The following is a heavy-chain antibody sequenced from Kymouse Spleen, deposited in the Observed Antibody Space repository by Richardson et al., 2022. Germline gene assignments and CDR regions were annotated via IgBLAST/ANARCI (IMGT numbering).Heavy chain of an antibody. CDR1: GGSISSYY. CDR3: ARKMAAGYFDY. CDR2: IYYSGST. Sequence: QVQLQESGPGLVKPSETLSLTCTVSGGSISSYYWSWIRQPPGKGLEWIGYIYYSGSTNYNPSLKSRVTISVDTSKNQFSLKLSSVTAADTAVYYCARKMAAGYFDYWGQGTLVTVSS. D-gene: IGHD6-13*01. V-gene: IGHV4-59*01. J-gene: IGHJ4*02.